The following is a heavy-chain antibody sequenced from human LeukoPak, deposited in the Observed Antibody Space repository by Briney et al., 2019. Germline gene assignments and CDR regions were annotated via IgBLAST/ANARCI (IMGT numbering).Heavy chain of an antibody. Sequence: ASVKVSCKASGGTFSSYAISWVRQAPGQGLEWMGGIIPIFGTANYAQKFQGRVTITADESTSTAYMELSSLRSEDTAVYYCARNSPTTTFFDYWGQGTLVTVSS. CDR2: IIPIFGTA. J-gene: IGHJ4*02. V-gene: IGHV1-69*13. CDR1: GGTFSSYA. D-gene: IGHD3-9*01. CDR3: ARNSPTTTFFDY.